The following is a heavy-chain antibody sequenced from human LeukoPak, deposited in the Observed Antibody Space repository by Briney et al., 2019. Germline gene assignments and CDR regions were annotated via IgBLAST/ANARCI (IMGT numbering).Heavy chain of an antibody. D-gene: IGHD3-22*01. CDR1: GGSFSGYY. V-gene: IGHV4-34*01. J-gene: IGHJ2*01. CDR3: ARSGSDYYKGYFDL. CDR2: INHSGST. Sequence: SETLSLTCAVYGGSFSGYYWSWIRQPPGKGLEWIGEINHSGSTNYNPSLKSRVTISVDTSKNQFSLKLSSVTAADTAVYYCARSGSDYYKGYFDLWGRGTLVTVSS.